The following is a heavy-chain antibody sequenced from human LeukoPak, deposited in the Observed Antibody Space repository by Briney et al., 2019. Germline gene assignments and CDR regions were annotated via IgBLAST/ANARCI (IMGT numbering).Heavy chain of an antibody. V-gene: IGHV4-39*01. D-gene: IGHD3-3*01. J-gene: IGHJ6*03. Sequence: PSETLSLTCTVSGGSISSSSYYWGWIRQPPGKGLEWIGSIYYSGSTYYNPSLKSRVTISVDTSKNQFSLKLSSVTAADTAVYYCARTVLQFPADYYYYYMDVWGKGTTVTVSS. CDR1: GGSISSSSYY. CDR3: ARTVLQFPADYYYYYMDV. CDR2: IYYSGST.